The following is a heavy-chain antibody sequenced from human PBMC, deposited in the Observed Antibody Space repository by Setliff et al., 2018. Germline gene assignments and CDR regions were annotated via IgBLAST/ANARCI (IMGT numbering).Heavy chain of an antibody. J-gene: IGHJ6*04. V-gene: IGHV4-61*09. CDR3: ARVTGFFYGDA. D-gene: IGHD3-3*01. CDR1: GGSVGSDFSY. Sequence: SETLSLTCTVSGGSVGSDFSYWTWIRQPAGKELEWIGQIYTSWSTNYNPSLQSRVTISLDASKNQFYLRLASVTAADTAVYYCARVTGFFYGDAWGKGTTVTVSS. CDR2: IYTSWST.